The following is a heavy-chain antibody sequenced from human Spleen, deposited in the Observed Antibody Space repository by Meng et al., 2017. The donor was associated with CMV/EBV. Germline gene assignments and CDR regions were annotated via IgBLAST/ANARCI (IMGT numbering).Heavy chain of an antibody. CDR3: ARGADCSGGSCHSDY. D-gene: IGHD2-15*01. Sequence: SGYPFTSYFLPWVRPAPGQGLEWMGIINPSGGGGTSYAQKFQGRVTMTRDTSTRTVYMELSGLTSEDTAVYYCARGADCSGGSCHSDYWGQGTLVTVSS. V-gene: IGHV1-46*01. J-gene: IGHJ4*02. CDR2: INPSGGGGT. CDR1: GYPFTSYF.